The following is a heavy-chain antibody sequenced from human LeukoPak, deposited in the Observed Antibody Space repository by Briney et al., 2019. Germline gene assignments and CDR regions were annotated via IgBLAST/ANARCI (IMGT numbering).Heavy chain of an antibody. D-gene: IGHD3-10*01. Sequence: TGGSLRLSCAASGFTFDDYAMHWVRQAPGKGLEWVSGISWNSGSIGYADSVKGRFTISRDNAKNSLYLQMNSLRAEDTALYYCAKDLIWFGELLGLYGMDVWGQGTTVTVSS. CDR2: ISWNSGSI. CDR3: AKDLIWFGELLGLYGMDV. J-gene: IGHJ6*02. CDR1: GFTFDDYA. V-gene: IGHV3-9*01.